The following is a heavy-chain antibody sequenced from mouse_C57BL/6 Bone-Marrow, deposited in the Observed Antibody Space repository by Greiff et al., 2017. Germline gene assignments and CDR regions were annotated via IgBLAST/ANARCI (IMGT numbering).Heavy chain of an antibody. CDR2: INPGSSTI. J-gene: IGHJ4*01. CDR1: GFDFSRYW. D-gene: IGHD2-10*02. CDR3: ARVWYAMDY. V-gene: IGHV4-2*02. Sequence: EVKVIESGGGLVQPGGSLNLSCAASGFDFSRYWMSWARQAPGKGQEWIGEINPGSSTINYTPSLQDKFIISRDNAKNTLYLQMSKVRSEDTALYYCARVWYAMDYWGQGTSVTVSS.